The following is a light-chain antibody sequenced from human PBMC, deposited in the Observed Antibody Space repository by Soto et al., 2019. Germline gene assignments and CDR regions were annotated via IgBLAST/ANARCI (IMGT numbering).Light chain of an antibody. Sequence: DIQMTQAPSSLSASVGDRVTITCRARQDISTYLAWYQQKPGKVPKLLISAAYTLQSGVPPRFSGSGSGTDFTLTISSLQPEDVATYYCQKYDNAQLTFGGGHKVES. J-gene: IGKJ4*01. CDR3: QKYDNAQLT. V-gene: IGKV1-27*01. CDR1: QDISTY. CDR2: AAY.